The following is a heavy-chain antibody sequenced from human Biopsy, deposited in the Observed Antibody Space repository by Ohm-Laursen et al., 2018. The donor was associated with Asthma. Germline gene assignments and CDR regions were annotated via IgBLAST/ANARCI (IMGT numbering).Heavy chain of an antibody. J-gene: IGHJ5*02. D-gene: IGHD7-27*01. Sequence: SSVKVSCKTSGGTLNNYAINWVRQAPGQGLEWMGGISPIFGAIKYGQKFQGRLTLTADVFTNTVHMELSSLRSDDTAVLYCARGQKSPGDRWFDPWGQGTLVTVSS. V-gene: IGHV1-69*01. CDR1: GGTLNNYA. CDR3: ARGQKSPGDRWFDP. CDR2: ISPIFGAI.